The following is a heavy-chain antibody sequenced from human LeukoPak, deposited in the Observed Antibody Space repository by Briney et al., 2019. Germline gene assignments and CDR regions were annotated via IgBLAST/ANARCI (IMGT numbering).Heavy chain of an antibody. CDR1: GGSISSYY. CDR2: IYYSGST. J-gene: IGHJ5*02. CDR3: ARLDGNYDFWSGYDP. V-gene: IGHV4-59*12. Sequence: SETLSLTCTVSGGSISSYYWSWIRQPPGKGLEWIGYIYYSGSTNYNPSLKSRVTISVDTSKNQFSLKLSSVTAADTVVYYCARLDGNYDFWSGYDPWGQGTLVTVSS. D-gene: IGHD3-3*01.